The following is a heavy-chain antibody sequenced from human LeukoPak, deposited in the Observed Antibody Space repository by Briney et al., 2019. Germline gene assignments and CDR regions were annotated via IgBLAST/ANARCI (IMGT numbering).Heavy chain of an antibody. Sequence: AGGSLRLSCTASGFTFSTNWMSWVRQAPGKGPEWVANIKEDGSEKYYVDSVKGRFTISRDNAKNSLYLQMNSLRAEDTAVYYCATLTYYYDSSGYFYWGQGTLVTVSS. D-gene: IGHD3-22*01. CDR1: GFTFSTNW. CDR2: IKEDGSEK. CDR3: ATLTYYYDSSGYFY. V-gene: IGHV3-7*01. J-gene: IGHJ4*02.